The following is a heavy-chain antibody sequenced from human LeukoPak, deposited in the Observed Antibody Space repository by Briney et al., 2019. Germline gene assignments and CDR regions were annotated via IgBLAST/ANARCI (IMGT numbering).Heavy chain of an antibody. V-gene: IGHV3-23*01. CDR3: AKDTYSHTGPTRSDY. D-gene: IGHD2-21*01. Sequence: GGSLRLSCAASGFTFSSYAMSWVRQAPGKGLEWVSAISGSGGSTYYADSVKGRFTISRDNSKNTLYLQMNSLRAEDTAVYYCAKDTYSHTGPTRSDYWGQGTLVTVSS. J-gene: IGHJ4*02. CDR2: ISGSGGST. CDR1: GFTFSSYA.